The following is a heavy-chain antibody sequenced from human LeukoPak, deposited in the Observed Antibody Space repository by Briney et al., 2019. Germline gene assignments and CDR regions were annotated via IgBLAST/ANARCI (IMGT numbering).Heavy chain of an antibody. D-gene: IGHD1-26*01. CDR1: GFSISKGFY. J-gene: IGHJ1*01. CDR3: ARDVSWDESFQR. Sequence: SETLSLTCTVAGFSISKGFYWGWVRQPPGKGLEFIATIYYDGTSHYNPSLESRATISVDTSRNQFSLNLASVTAADTAVYYCARDVSWDESFQRWGQGTLVTVSS. CDR2: IYYDGTS. V-gene: IGHV4-38-2*02.